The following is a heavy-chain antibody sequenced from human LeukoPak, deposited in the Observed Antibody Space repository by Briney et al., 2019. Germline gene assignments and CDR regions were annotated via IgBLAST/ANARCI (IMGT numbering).Heavy chain of an antibody. CDR3: ARAGSDCSGGSCYRTPSYDY. Sequence: SVKVSCKASGGTFSSYAISWVRQAPGQGLEWMGRIIPIFGTANYAQKFQGRVTITADESTSTAYMELSSLRSEDTAVYYCARAGSDCSGGSCYRTPSYDYWGQGTLVTVSS. CDR1: GGTFSSYA. CDR2: IIPIFGTA. V-gene: IGHV1-69*15. D-gene: IGHD2-15*01. J-gene: IGHJ4*02.